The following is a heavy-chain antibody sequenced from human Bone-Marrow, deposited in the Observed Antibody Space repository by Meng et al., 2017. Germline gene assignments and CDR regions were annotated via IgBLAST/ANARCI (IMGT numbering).Heavy chain of an antibody. J-gene: IGHJ6*02. CDR3: ARDGFDWFTDYYCYGMDV. CDR2: ISGYNGNT. Sequence: ASVKVSCKASGYTFSTCGITWVRQPPGQGLEWMGWISGYNGNTNYAQKLQGRVTMTTDTSTSTAYMELRSLRSGGTAVYYCARDGFDWFTDYYCYGMDVWGQGTTVTVSS. V-gene: IGHV1-18*04. D-gene: IGHD3-9*01. CDR1: GYTFSTCG.